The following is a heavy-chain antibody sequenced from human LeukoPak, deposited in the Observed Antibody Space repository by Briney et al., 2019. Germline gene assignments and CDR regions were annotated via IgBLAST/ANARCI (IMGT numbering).Heavy chain of an antibody. CDR3: AKDPAESVTTGDY. CDR1: GFTFSSYG. Sequence: PGRSLRLSCAASGFTFSSYGMHWVRQAPGKGLEWVAVIWYDGSNKYYADSVKGRFTISRDNSKNTLYLQMNSLRAEDTSVYYCAKDPAESVTTGDYWGQGTLVTVSS. D-gene: IGHD4-17*01. V-gene: IGHV3-33*06. J-gene: IGHJ4*02. CDR2: IWYDGSNK.